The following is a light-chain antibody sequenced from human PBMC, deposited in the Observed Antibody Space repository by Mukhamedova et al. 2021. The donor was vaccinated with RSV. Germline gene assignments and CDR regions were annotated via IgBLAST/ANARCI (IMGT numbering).Light chain of an antibody. J-gene: IGKJ3*01. CDR3: QQRSN. Sequence: AWYQQKPGQAPRLLIYAASNRATGVPARFSGSGSGTDFTLTISSLEAEDFAVYYCQQRSNFGPGTRVDIK. CDR2: AAS. V-gene: IGKV3-11*01.